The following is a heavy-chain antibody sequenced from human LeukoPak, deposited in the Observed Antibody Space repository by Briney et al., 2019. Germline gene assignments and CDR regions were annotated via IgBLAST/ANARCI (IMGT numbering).Heavy chain of an antibody. D-gene: IGHD1-26*01. CDR1: GFTFSSYA. J-gene: IGHJ4*02. V-gene: IGHV3-30-3*01. CDR3: AREWELPLVFDY. CDR2: ISYDGSNK. Sequence: GRSLRLSCAASGFTFSSYAMHWVRQAPGKGLEWVAVISYDGSNKYYADSVKGRFTTSRDNSKNTLYLQMNSLRAEDTAVYYCAREWELPLVFDYWGQGTLVTVSS.